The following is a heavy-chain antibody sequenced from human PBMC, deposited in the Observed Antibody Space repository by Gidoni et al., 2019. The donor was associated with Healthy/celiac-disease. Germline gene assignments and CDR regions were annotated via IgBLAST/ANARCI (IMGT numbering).Heavy chain of an antibody. Sequence: QLQLQESGPGLVKPSETLSLTCTVSGGSISSSSYYWGWIRQPPGKGLEWIGGIYYSGSTYYNPSLKSRVTISVDTSKNQFSLKLSSVTAADTAVYYCASSPQTYYYDSSGYYGHATFIDYWGQGTLVTVSS. CDR3: ASSPQTYYYDSSGYYGHATFIDY. CDR2: IYYSGST. V-gene: IGHV4-39*01. J-gene: IGHJ4*02. CDR1: GGSISSSSYY. D-gene: IGHD3-22*01.